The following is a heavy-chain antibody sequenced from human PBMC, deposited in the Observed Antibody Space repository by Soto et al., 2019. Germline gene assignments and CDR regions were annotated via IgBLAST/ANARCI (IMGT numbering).Heavy chain of an antibody. Sequence: ASVKVSCKASGYTFTSYGISWVRQAPGQGLEWMGWISAYNGNTNYAQKLQGRVTMTTDTSTSTAYMELRSLRSDDTAVYYCAREEAFWSGLNWFDPWGQGTLVTVSS. CDR3: AREEAFWSGLNWFDP. V-gene: IGHV1-18*01. J-gene: IGHJ5*02. D-gene: IGHD3-3*01. CDR1: GYTFTSYG. CDR2: ISAYNGNT.